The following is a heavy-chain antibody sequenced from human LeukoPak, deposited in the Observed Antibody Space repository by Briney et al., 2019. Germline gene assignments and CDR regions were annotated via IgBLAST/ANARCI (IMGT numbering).Heavy chain of an antibody. CDR2: IWYDGSNK. J-gene: IGHJ4*02. D-gene: IGHD6-6*01. V-gene: IGHV3-33*01. CDR3: ARSSIAARGSGPFDY. Sequence: GRSLSLSCAAAGFTFSSYGMHWVRQAPGKGLEWVAVIWYDGSNKYYADSVKGRFTISRDNSKNTLYLQMNSLRAEDTAVYYCARSSIAARGSGPFDYWGQGTLVTVSS. CDR1: GFTFSSYG.